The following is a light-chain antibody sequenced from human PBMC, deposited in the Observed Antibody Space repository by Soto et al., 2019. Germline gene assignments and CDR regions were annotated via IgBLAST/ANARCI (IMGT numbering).Light chain of an antibody. CDR2: KAT. CDR1: QSIGSW. V-gene: IGKV1-5*03. Sequence: DIQMTQSPSTLSTSVGDRVTITCRASQSIGSWLAWYQQKPGKAPKVLIYKATTLESGVPSRFSGSESGTEFTLTISSVQPDDSATYYCQQYHSYPWTFGQGTKVE. J-gene: IGKJ1*01. CDR3: QQYHSYPWT.